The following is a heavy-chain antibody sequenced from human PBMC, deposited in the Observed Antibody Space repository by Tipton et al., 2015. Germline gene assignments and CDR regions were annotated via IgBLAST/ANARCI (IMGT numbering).Heavy chain of an antibody. Sequence: QLVQSGGGVVQPGGSLRLSCVGSEFTFSAYWMSWVRQAPGKGLEWVANIKQDGGEKHYVDSVKGRFSISRDNAKNSLYLQMSSLRAEDTAVYYCARDGPFYSPTSGFLQPWGQGTLVTVSS. J-gene: IGHJ1*01. CDR1: EFTFSAYW. V-gene: IGHV3-7*01. CDR3: ARDGPFYSPTSGFLQP. CDR2: IKQDGGEK. D-gene: IGHD2/OR15-2a*01.